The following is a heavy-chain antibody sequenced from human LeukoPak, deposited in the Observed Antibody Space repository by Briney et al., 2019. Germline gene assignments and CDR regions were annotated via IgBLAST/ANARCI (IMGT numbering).Heavy chain of an antibody. Sequence: ASVKVSCKASGYTFTTYGISWVRQAPGQGLEWMGWISAYNGNTNYAQKLQGRVTMTTDTSTSTAYMELGSLRSDDTAVYYCARDRMRIAAAGTSDYWGQGTLVTVSS. J-gene: IGHJ4*02. V-gene: IGHV1-18*01. CDR2: ISAYNGNT. CDR3: ARDRMRIAAAGTSDY. CDR1: GYTFTTYG. D-gene: IGHD6-13*01.